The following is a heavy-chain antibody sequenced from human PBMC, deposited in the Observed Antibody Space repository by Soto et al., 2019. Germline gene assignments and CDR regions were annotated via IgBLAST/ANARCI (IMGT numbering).Heavy chain of an antibody. CDR3: AKGGYYSLFDI. D-gene: IGHD3-16*01. J-gene: IGHJ3*02. Sequence: GGSXRLSCVSSVFPFSSYAMSWVRRTPGKGLEWVSGISGSGGRTYYADSVKGRFTISRDNSNNTLSLQMHILRVEDTAVYFSAKGGYYSLFDIWGQRTVVTVSS. CDR1: VFPFSSYA. CDR2: ISGSGGRT. V-gene: IGHV3-23*01.